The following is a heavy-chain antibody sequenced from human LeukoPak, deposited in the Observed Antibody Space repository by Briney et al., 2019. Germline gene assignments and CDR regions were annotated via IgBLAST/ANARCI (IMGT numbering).Heavy chain of an antibody. D-gene: IGHD2-21*02. CDR3: ARTSIVVVTAAIQVSHYYYGMDV. CDR1: GYTFTSYY. V-gene: IGHV1-46*01. CDR2: INPSGGST. Sequence: VASVKVSCKASGYTFTSYYMHWVRQAPGQGLEWMGIINPSGGSTSYAQKFQGRVTMTRDTSTSTVYMELSSLRSEDTAVYYCARTSIVVVTAAIQVSHYYYGMDVWGQGTTVTVSS. J-gene: IGHJ6*02.